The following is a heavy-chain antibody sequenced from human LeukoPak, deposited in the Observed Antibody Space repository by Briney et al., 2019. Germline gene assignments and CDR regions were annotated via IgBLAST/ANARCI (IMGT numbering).Heavy chain of an antibody. CDR3: ARDYGESVRSRLGYCSSTSCYDYYYYYMDV. J-gene: IGHJ6*03. CDR2: IIPIFGTA. CDR1: GGTFSSYA. Sequence: SVKVSCKASGGTFSSYAISWVRQAPGQGLEWMGGIIPIFGTANYAQKFQGRVTITTDESTSTAYMELSSLRSEDTAVYYCARDYGESVRSRLGYCSSTSCYDYYYYYMDVWGKGTTVTVSS. D-gene: IGHD2-2*01. V-gene: IGHV1-69*05.